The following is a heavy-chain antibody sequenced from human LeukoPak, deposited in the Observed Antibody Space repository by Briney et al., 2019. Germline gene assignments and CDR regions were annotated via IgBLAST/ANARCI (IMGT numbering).Heavy chain of an antibody. V-gene: IGHV3-74*01. CDR1: GFTFSNYW. CDR2: INRDGSTT. J-gene: IGHJ4*02. D-gene: IGHD3-10*01. CDR3: ARDKKSGESSEIDY. Sequence: GGSLRLSCAASGFTFSNYWVHWVRQAPGKGLVWASRINRDGSTTNYADSVKGRFTVSRDNAKNTLNLQMNSLRAEDTAVYYCARDKKSGESSEIDYWGQGTLVTVSS.